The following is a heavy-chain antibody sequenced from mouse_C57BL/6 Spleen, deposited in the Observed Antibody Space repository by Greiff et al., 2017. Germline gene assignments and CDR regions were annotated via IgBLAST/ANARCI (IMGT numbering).Heavy chain of an antibody. Sequence: QVQLQQSGAELVRPGASVTLSCKASGYTFTDYEMHWVKQTPVHGLEWIGAIDPETGGTAYNQKFKGKAILTADKSSSTAYMELRGLTSEDSAVYYCTRRDSWAMDYWGQGTSVTVSS. D-gene: IGHD3-3*01. J-gene: IGHJ4*01. CDR1: GYTFTDYE. CDR3: TRRDSWAMDY. CDR2: IDPETGGT. V-gene: IGHV1-15*01.